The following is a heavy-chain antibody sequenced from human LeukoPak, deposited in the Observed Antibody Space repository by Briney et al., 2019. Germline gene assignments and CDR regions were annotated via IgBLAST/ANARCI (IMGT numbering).Heavy chain of an antibody. CDR1: GGSFSGYY. V-gene: IGHV4-34*01. Sequence: PSETLSLTCAVYGGSFSGYYWSWIRQPPGKGLEWIGEINHSGSTNYNPSLKSRATISVDTSKNQFSLKLSSVTAADTAVYYCARVTIFGVVSKYYFDYWGQGTLVTVSS. D-gene: IGHD3-3*01. J-gene: IGHJ4*02. CDR2: INHSGST. CDR3: ARVTIFGVVSKYYFDY.